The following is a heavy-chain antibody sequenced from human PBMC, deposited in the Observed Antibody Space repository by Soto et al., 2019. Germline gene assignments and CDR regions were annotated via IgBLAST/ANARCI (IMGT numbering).Heavy chain of an antibody. D-gene: IGHD1-1*01. CDR2: ISSSSSYI. Sequence: PGGSLRLSCAASGFTFSTYSMIWVRQAPGKGLEWVSSISSSSSYIYYADSLKGRFTISRDNAKNSLYLQMNSLRAEDTAVYYCAREALGWNTDYWGQGTLVTVSS. CDR3: AREALGWNTDY. CDR1: GFTFSTYS. J-gene: IGHJ4*02. V-gene: IGHV3-21*01.